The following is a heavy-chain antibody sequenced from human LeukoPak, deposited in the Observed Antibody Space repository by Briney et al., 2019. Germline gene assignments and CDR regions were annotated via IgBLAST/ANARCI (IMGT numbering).Heavy chain of an antibody. Sequence: GGSLRLSCAASGFNFGRYYMTWLRQAPGKGLEWVSVISDSGDNTYYADSVKGRFTVSRDNSRDTLYLQMNSLRAEDTALYYCAKKIGTGPGHNWFDPWGQGTLVTVSS. CDR3: AKKIGTGPGHNWFDP. CDR1: GFNFGRYY. CDR2: ISDSGDNT. D-gene: IGHD2-8*02. J-gene: IGHJ5*02. V-gene: IGHV3-23*01.